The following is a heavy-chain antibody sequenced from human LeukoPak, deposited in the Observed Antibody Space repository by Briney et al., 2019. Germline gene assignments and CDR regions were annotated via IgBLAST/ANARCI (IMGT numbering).Heavy chain of an antibody. V-gene: IGHV7-4-1*02. J-gene: IGHJ4*02. CDR3: AIWYCSGGRCYSNARTFEY. Sequence: ASVKVSCKASGYTFTSYAMNWVREAPGQGLEWMGWINTNTGNPTYAQGLTGRFVFSLDTSVSTAYLQISSLKAEHTAVYYCAIWYCSGGRCYSNARTFEYWGERTRVSVSS. CDR2: INTNTGNP. CDR1: GYTFTSYA. D-gene: IGHD2-15*01.